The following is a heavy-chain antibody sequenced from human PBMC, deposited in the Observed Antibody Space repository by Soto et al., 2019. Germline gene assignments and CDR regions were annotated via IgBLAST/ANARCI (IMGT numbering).Heavy chain of an antibody. V-gene: IGHV2-5*01. CDR2: IYWYDDK. Sequence: QITLKESGPTLVKPTQTLTLTCTFSGFSLSTPGVGVTWIRQPPGKALEWLELIYWYDDKRYSPSLKSRLTITKDTSKNQVVLTMANMDPVDTATYYCAHRGGATVGLYYFDYWGQGALVTVSS. J-gene: IGHJ4*02. CDR3: AHRGGATVGLYYFDY. CDR1: GFSLSTPGVG. D-gene: IGHD3-16*01.